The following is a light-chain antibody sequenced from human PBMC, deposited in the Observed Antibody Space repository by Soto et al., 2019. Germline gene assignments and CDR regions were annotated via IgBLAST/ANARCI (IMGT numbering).Light chain of an antibody. V-gene: IGKV3-20*01. Sequence: EIVLTQSPGTLSLSPGERTTLSCRASQRISSGYLAWYQQKTGKTPRLLIYGASGRATGIPDRFSGSWSGTDFTLTISRLEPEDFSVYYCQQYHTSPVTFGQGNKVDIK. CDR1: QRISSGY. J-gene: IGKJ1*01. CDR2: GAS. CDR3: QQYHTSPVT.